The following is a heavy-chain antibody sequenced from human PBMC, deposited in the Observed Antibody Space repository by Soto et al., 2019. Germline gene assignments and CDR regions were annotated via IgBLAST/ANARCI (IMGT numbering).Heavy chain of an antibody. Sequence: ASVKVSCKASGYSFTNNDVSWVRQATGQGLEWMGWMNPGSGDTGYAQKFQGRVTMTRDISIATVYMELSSLRSDDTAIYYCARMETFGSLNWFDPWGQGTLVTVSS. V-gene: IGHV1-8*01. CDR3: ARMETFGSLNWFDP. CDR2: MNPGSGDT. J-gene: IGHJ5*02. CDR1: GYSFTNND. D-gene: IGHD3-16*01.